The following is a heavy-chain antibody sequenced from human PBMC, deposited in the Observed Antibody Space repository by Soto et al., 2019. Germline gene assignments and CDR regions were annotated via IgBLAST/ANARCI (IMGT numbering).Heavy chain of an antibody. J-gene: IGHJ4*02. CDR3: ARTFTSMGLFDY. Sequence: PSETLSLTCAVSGGSINSGGYSWSWIRQPPGKGLEWIGYLYYGGATYSKPSLKSRVSISVDWSKNQFSLKLNSVTAADTAVYYCARTFTSMGLFDYWGPGTLVTVPS. CDR2: LYYGGAT. V-gene: IGHV4-30-2*01. D-gene: IGHD2-8*01. CDR1: GGSINSGGYS.